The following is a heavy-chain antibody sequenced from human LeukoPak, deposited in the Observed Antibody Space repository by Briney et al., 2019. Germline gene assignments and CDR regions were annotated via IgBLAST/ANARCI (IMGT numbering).Heavy chain of an antibody. J-gene: IGHJ3*02. Sequence: ASVKVSCKASGYTFTSYGISWVRQAPGQGLEWMGWISAYNGNTNYAQKLQGRVTMTTDTSTSTAYMELRSLRSDDTAVYYCAXXXXXXXXXXGGIDDAFDIWGQGTMVTVSS. CDR3: AXXXXXXXXXXGGIDDAFDI. D-gene: IGHD3-16*01. CDR2: ISAYNGNT. V-gene: IGHV1-18*01. CDR1: GYTFTSYG.